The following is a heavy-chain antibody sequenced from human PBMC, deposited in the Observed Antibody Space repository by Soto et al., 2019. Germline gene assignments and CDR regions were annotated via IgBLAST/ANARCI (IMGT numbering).Heavy chain of an antibody. V-gene: IGHV5-51*01. CDR2: IYPGDSKT. CDR3: ARRIAAAGGYYYYAFDV. CDR1: GYTFTDYW. J-gene: IGHJ6*02. Sequence: PGESLKISCKGSGYTFTDYWIGWVRQLPGKGLEWMGIIYPGDSKTKYSPSLEGHITISVDKSISTTYLQWSSLKASDTAIYYCARRIAAAGGYYYYAFDVWGQGTAVTVSS. D-gene: IGHD6-13*01.